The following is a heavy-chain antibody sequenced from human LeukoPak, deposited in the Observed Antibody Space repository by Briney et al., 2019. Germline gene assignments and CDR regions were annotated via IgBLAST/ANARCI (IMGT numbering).Heavy chain of an antibody. CDR3: AXXXXXSADY. CDR1: GFTFTRHS. V-gene: IGHV3-48*01. Sequence: GGSLTLSCAASGFTFTRHSMNWVRQAPGKGLEWVSFIGIWNXPIHYXDSVRGRFTISRDNAKNSLYLQMNSLRAEDTAVYYCAXXXXXSADYWGQGTLVTVSS. CDR2: IGIWNXPI. J-gene: IGHJ4*02.